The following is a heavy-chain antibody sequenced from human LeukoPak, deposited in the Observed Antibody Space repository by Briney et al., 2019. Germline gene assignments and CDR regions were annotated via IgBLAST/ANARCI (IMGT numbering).Heavy chain of an antibody. V-gene: IGHV4-61*02. CDR3: ARAVTYYDYWSGYYGYYGMDV. Sequence: KPSETLSLTCAVSGGSISSGSYYWSWIRQPAGKGLEWIGRIYTSGSTNYNPSLKSRVTISVDTSKNQFSLKLSSVTAADTVVYYCARAVTYYDYWSGYYGYYGMDVWGQGTTVTVSS. CDR2: IYTSGST. CDR1: GGSISSGSYY. D-gene: IGHD3-3*01. J-gene: IGHJ6*02.